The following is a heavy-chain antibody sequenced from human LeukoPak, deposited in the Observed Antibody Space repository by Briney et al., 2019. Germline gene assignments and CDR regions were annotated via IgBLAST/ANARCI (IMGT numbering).Heavy chain of an antibody. Sequence: SQTLSLTCTVSGGSISSGSYYWSWIRQPAGKGLEWIGRIYTSGSTNYNPSLRSRVTISVDMSKNQFSLKLSSVTAADTAVYYCARGVANTAMVPLDYWGQGTLVTVSS. CDR3: ARGVANTAMVPLDY. CDR2: IYTSGST. V-gene: IGHV4-61*02. J-gene: IGHJ4*02. D-gene: IGHD5-18*01. CDR1: GGSISSGSYY.